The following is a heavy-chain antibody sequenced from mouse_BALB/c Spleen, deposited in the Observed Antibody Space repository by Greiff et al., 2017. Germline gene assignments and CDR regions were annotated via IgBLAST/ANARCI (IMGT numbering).Heavy chain of an antibody. V-gene: IGHV14-1*02. D-gene: IGHD1-2*01. J-gene: IGHJ4*01. CDR3: ASALLRLRMDY. Sequence: EVQLQQSVAELVRPGALVKLSCKASGFNIKDYYMHWVKQRPEQGLEWIGWIDPENGNTIYDPKFQGKASITADTSSNTAYLQLSSLTSEDTAVYYCASALLRLRMDYWGQGTSVTVSS. CDR2: IDPENGNT. CDR1: GFNIKDYY.